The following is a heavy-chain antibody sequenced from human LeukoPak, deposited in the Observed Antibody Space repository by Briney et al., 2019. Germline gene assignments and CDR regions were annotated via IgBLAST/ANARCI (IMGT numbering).Heavy chain of an antibody. J-gene: IGHJ4*02. D-gene: IGHD3-16*02. CDR3: ARATYDYVWGSYRESLDD. CDR1: GGTFSSYA. Sequence: GASVKVSCKASGGTFSSYAISWVRQAPGQGLEWMGGIIPIFGTANYAQKFQGRVTITADKSTSTAYMELSSLRSEDTAVYYCARATYDYVWGSYRESLDDWGQGTLVTVSS. V-gene: IGHV1-69*06. CDR2: IIPIFGTA.